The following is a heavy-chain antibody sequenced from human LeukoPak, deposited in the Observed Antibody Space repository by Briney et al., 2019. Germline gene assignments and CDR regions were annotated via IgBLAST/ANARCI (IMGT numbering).Heavy chain of an antibody. CDR2: IYYSGST. CDR3: VRVKAQQWLPDY. CDR1: GVSISSGSYY. V-gene: IGHV4-39*07. D-gene: IGHD6-19*01. J-gene: IGHJ4*02. Sequence: SETLSLTCTVSGVSISSGSYYWSWIRQPPGKGLEWIGIIYYSGSTYYNPSLKSRVTISVDTSKNQFSLNLSSVTAADTAVYYCVRVKAQQWLPDYWGQGTLVTVSS.